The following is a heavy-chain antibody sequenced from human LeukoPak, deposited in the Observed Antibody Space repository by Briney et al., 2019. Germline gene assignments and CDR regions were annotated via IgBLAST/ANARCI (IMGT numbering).Heavy chain of an antibody. CDR2: IYYSGST. CDR3: ARETSGNSSGYYYYFDY. V-gene: IGHV4-59*01. CDR1: GGSISSYY. Sequence: SETLSLTCTVSGGSISSYYWSWIRQPPGKGLEWIGYIYYSGSTNYNPSLKSRVTISVDTSKNQFSLKLSSVTAADTAVYYCARETSGNSSGYYYYFDYWGQGTLVTVSS. J-gene: IGHJ4*02. D-gene: IGHD3-22*01.